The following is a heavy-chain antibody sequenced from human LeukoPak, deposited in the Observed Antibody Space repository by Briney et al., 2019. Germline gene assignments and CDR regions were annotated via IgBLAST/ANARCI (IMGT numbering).Heavy chain of an antibody. J-gene: IGHJ6*02. V-gene: IGHV4-34*09. CDR1: VGSFRSYC. Sequence: SETLSLACALYVGSFRSYCSGWIRQPPGKGLEWIGEINHSGSTNYNPSLESRLTISVDTSRNQFSLKLSSVTAADTAVYYCAGPSGHIMTVHYTLVVWGQGTTVTVSS. CDR2: INHSGST. CDR3: AGPSGHIMTVHYTLVV. D-gene: IGHD3-9*01.